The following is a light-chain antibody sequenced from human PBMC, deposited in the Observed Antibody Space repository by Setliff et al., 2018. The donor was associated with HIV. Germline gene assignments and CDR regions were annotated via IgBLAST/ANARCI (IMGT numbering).Light chain of an antibody. CDR1: SSDVGGYIY. Sequence: QSVLTQPASVSGSPGQSITISCTGTSSDVGGYIYVSWYQQHPGKAPKLMIYDASKRPSGVSNRFSGSKSGNTASLTISGLQAEDEADYYCSSYTSSSTGPYVFGTGTKVTV. V-gene: IGLV2-14*01. J-gene: IGLJ1*01. CDR2: DAS. CDR3: SSYTSSSTGPYV.